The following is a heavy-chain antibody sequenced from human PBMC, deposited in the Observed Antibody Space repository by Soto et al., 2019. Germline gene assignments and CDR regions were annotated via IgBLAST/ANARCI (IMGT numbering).Heavy chain of an antibody. CDR2: IDPGDSST. CDR1: GYSFTTYW. D-gene: IGHD1-26*01. CDR3: ARLEKWYYNYYGLDV. V-gene: IGHV5-10-1*01. J-gene: IGHJ6*02. Sequence: GESLKISCHGSGYSFTTYWISWVRQMPGKGLEWMGKIDPGDSSTNYSPSFRGHITISVDRSINTAHLQFSSLKAADTAVYYCARLEKWYYNYYGLDVWGQGTMVTVS.